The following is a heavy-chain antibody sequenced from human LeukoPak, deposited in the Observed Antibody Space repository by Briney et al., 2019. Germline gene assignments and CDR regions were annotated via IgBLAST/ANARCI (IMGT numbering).Heavy chain of an antibody. J-gene: IGHJ4*02. V-gene: IGHV4-59*01. Sequence: PSETLSLTCTVSGGSISSYYWSWIRQPPGKGLEWIGYIYYSGSTNYNPSLKSRVTISGYTSKNQFSLKLSSVTAADTAVYYCARGRLRSSNDYWGQGTLVTVSS. CDR3: ARGRLRSSNDY. D-gene: IGHD4-17*01. CDR1: GGSISSYY. CDR2: IYYSGST.